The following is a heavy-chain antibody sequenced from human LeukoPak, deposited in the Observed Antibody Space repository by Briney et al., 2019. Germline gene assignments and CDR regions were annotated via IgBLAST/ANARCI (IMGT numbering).Heavy chain of an antibody. V-gene: IGHV3-30*02. CDR1: GFTFSGSG. D-gene: IGHD6-19*01. CDR3: AKDRGIAVAGTDTKTPRTLGY. J-gene: IGHJ4*02. Sequence: GESLRLSCAASGFTFSGSGMHWVRQAPGKGLEWVAFIRYHGSDKFYADSVKGRFTISRDNSKNTLYLQMNSLRAEDTAVYYCAKDRGIAVAGTDTKTPRTLGYWGQGTLATVSS. CDR2: IRYHGSDK.